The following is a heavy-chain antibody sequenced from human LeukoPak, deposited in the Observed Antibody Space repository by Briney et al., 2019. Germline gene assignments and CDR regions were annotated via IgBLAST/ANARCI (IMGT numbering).Heavy chain of an antibody. Sequence: GESLKISCKGSGYSFTTHWIGWVRQMPGKGLEWMGIIYPGDSDTTYSPSFQGQVTFSADKSISTAYLQWGSLKATDTAIYYCTRPDGGYAYWGQGTLVTVSS. CDR2: IYPGDSDT. J-gene: IGHJ4*02. D-gene: IGHD5-12*01. CDR3: TRPDGGYAY. CDR1: GYSFTTHW. V-gene: IGHV5-51*01.